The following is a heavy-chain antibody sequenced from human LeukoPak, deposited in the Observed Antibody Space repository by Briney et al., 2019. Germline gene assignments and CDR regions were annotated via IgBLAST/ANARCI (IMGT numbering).Heavy chain of an antibody. V-gene: IGHV4-59*12. CDR1: GFTFSSYT. Sequence: PGGSLRLSCAASGFTFSSYTMNWVRQPPGKGLEWIGDIHYTGTTKYNPSVKSRVTISIDTSKNQFSLNLNSVSAADTAVYYCARSYFGSGTFNGFDYWGQGTLVTVSS. CDR3: ARSYFGSGTFNGFDY. CDR2: IHYTGTT. J-gene: IGHJ4*02. D-gene: IGHD3-10*01.